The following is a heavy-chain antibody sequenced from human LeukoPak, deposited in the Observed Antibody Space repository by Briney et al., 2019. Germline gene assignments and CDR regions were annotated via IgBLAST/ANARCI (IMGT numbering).Heavy chain of an antibody. D-gene: IGHD1-26*01. V-gene: IGHV3-30*01. CDR3: ARGPGPIAGAKNAFDI. CDR1: GLTFSSYA. CDR2: ISYDGSNK. Sequence: GGSLRLSCAASGLTFSSYAMHWARQAPGKGLEWVAVISYDGSNKYYADSVKGRFTISGDKSKNTLYLQMNSLRPEDTAVYYCARGPGPIAGAKNAFDIWGQGTMVTVSS. J-gene: IGHJ3*02.